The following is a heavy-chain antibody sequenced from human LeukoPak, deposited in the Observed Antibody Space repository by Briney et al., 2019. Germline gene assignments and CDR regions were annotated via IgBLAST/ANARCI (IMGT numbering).Heavy chain of an antibody. CDR1: GGSFSGYY. D-gene: IGHD6-6*01. CDR3: ARDREYSSSGLVWFDP. Sequence: SETLSLTCTVSGGSFSGYYWSWIRQPPGKGLEWIGYIYCSGSTNYNPSLKSRVTISVDTSENQFSLKLTSVTAADTAVYYCARDREYSSSGLVWFDPWGHGILVTVSS. CDR2: IYCSGST. J-gene: IGHJ5*02. V-gene: IGHV4-59*12.